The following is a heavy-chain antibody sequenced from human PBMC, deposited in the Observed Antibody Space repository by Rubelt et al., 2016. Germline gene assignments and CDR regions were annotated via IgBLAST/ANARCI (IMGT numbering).Heavy chain of an antibody. CDR1: GYTFTSYG. V-gene: IGHV1-18*01. D-gene: IGHD1-26*01. CDR3: AFRAGATRDY. Sequence: QVQLVQSGAEVKKPGASVKVSCKASGYTFTSYGISWVRQAPGQGLEWMGWISAYNGNKKCAQKLKGRGNMDTETAQSTAYMELRSLRSDDTAVYYCAFRAGATRDYWGQGTLVTVSS. J-gene: IGHJ4*02. CDR2: ISAYNGNK.